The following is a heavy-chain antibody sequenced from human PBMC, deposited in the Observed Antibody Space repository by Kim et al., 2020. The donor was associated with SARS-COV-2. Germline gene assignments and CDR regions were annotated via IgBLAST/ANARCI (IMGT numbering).Heavy chain of an antibody. V-gene: IGHV1-2*06. CDR1: AYPFTDFY. D-gene: IGHD4-4*01. J-gene: IGHJ6*01. Sequence: ASVKVSCKASAYPFTDFYIHWVRQAPGQGPEWMGRINPDSGGTKYAQHFQGRVTMTRDTSISTVYMELTGLTSDDTAVYYCARAAESNDYNDYGL. CDR2: INPDSGGT. CDR3: ARAAESNDYNDYGL.